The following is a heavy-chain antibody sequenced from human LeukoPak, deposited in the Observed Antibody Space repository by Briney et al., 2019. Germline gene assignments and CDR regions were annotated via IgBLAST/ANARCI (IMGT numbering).Heavy chain of an antibody. D-gene: IGHD3-22*01. CDR3: ARSSGPFDY. J-gene: IGHJ4*02. CDR1: GGSISSGGYS. CDR2: IYHSGST. V-gene: IGHV4-30-2*01. Sequence: SQTLSLTCAVSGGSISSGGYSWSWIRQPSGKGLEWIGYIYHSGSTYYNPSLKSRVTISVDRSKNQFSLKLSSVTAADTAVYYCARSSGPFDYWGQGTLVTVSS.